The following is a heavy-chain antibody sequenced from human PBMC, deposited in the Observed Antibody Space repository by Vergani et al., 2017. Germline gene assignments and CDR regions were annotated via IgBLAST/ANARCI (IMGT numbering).Heavy chain of an antibody. D-gene: IGHD6-19*01. Sequence: EVQLVESGGGLVQPGGSLRLSCAASGFSFSSYWMHWVRQAPGKGLVWVSRINSDGSTTSYADSVKGRFTISRDNAKNTLYLQMNSLRVEDTAIYYCTRLAGTLNWGQGTLVTVSS. V-gene: IGHV3-74*02. J-gene: IGHJ4*02. CDR3: TRLAGTLN. CDR2: INSDGSTT. CDR1: GFSFSSYW.